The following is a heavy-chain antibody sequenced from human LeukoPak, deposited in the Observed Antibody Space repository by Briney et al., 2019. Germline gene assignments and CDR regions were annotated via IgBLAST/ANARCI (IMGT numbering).Heavy chain of an antibody. J-gene: IGHJ4*02. CDR2: IRSKASNYAT. CDR1: GFTFSDST. CDR3: ARHERDCSGGRCSDY. D-gene: IGHD2-15*01. Sequence: GGSLILSCVASGFTFSDSTMHWVRQPSGKGLEWVGHIRSKASNYATTYAASVKGSFTISRDDSKNTAYLQINSLKTEDTAIYYCARHERDCSGGRCSDYWGQGTPVTVSS. V-gene: IGHV3-73*01.